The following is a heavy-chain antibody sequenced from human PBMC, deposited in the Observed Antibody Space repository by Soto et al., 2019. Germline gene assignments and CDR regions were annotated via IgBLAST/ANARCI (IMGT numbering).Heavy chain of an antibody. J-gene: IGHJ4*02. V-gene: IGHV1-2*06. CDR1: GYTFTGYF. D-gene: IGHD2-2*01. CDR2: INPNSGAT. CDR3: ARDSPSLRDANFDY. Sequence: ASVKVSCKASGYTFTGYFIHWLRLAPGQGPEWMGRINPNSGATNFAQKFQGRVTMTRDTSTSTVYMELSSLRSEDTAVYYCARDSPSLRDANFDYWGQGTLVTVSS.